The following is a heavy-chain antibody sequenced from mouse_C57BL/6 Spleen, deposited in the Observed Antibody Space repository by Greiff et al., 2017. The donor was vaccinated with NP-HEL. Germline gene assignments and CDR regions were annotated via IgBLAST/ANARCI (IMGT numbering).Heavy chain of an antibody. CDR3: TRPYYYGSFHAMDY. CDR2: IDPETGGT. Sequence: VQLQQSGAELVRPGASVTLSCKASGYTFTDYEMHWVKQTPVHGLEWIGAIDPETGGTAYNQKFKGKAILTADKSSSTAYMELRSLTSEDSAVYYCTRPYYYGSFHAMDYWGQGTSVTVSS. D-gene: IGHD1-1*01. J-gene: IGHJ4*01. V-gene: IGHV1-15*01. CDR1: GYTFTDYE.